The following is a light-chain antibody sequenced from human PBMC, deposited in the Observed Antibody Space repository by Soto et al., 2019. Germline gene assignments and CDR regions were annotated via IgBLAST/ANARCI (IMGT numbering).Light chain of an antibody. V-gene: IGKV1-39*01. J-gene: IGKJ4*01. CDR1: LHIGIH. CDR2: GAS. Sequence: DIQMTQSPSSLSASVGDRVTITCRASLHIGIHLNWYQQKPGKAPTLLIYGASTVQSGVPSRFSGGGSGTDFTLTISSLQPEDFATYFCQQSNNLPRTFGGGTKVEIK. CDR3: QQSNNLPRT.